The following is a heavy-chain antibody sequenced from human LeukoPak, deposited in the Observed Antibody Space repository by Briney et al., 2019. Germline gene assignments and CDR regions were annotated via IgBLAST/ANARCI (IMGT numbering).Heavy chain of an antibody. V-gene: IGHV4-34*01. CDR3: ARHRPRYYDFWSGSYYFDY. D-gene: IGHD3-3*01. Sequence: SETLSLTCAVYGGSFSGYYWSWIRQPPGKGLEWIGEINHSGSTNYNPSLKSRVTISVDTSKNQFSLKLSSVTAADTAVYYCARHRPRYYDFWSGSYYFDYWGQGTLVTVSS. CDR2: INHSGST. CDR1: GGSFSGYY. J-gene: IGHJ4*02.